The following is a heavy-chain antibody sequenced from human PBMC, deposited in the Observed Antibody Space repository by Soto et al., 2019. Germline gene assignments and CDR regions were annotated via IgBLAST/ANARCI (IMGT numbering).Heavy chain of an antibody. Sequence: QVQLVQSGAEVKKPGASVKVSCKASGYTFTSYGITWARQAPGQGLEWMGWISAYNGNTNYAQKLQGRVTMTTDTSMSTAYMALRSLRSDDTAVYYCARDRVCSSTSCYEAWFVPWGQGTLVTVSS. V-gene: IGHV1-18*01. D-gene: IGHD2-2*01. CDR3: ARDRVCSSTSCYEAWFVP. CDR2: ISAYNGNT. CDR1: GYTFTSYG. J-gene: IGHJ5*02.